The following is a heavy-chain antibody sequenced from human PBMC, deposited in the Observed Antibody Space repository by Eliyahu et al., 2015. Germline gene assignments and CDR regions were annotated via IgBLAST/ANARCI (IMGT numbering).Heavy chain of an antibody. J-gene: IGHJ4*02. D-gene: IGHD3-22*01. V-gene: IGHV3-49*04. CDR3: TRVGVYDPTFDY. Sequence: EVQLVESGGGLVQPGRSLRLSCTASGFXFGDXAMXWVRQAPGKGLEWVGFIRSKAYGGTTEYAASVKGRFTISRDDSKSIAYLQMNSLKTEDTAVYYCTRVGVYDPTFDYWGQGTLVTVSS. CDR1: GFXFGDXA. CDR2: IRSKAYGGTT.